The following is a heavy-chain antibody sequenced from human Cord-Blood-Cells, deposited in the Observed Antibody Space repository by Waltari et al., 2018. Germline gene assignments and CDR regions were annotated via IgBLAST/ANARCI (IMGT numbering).Heavy chain of an antibody. V-gene: IGHV4-39*01. CDR2: IYYSGST. CDR3: ARVWGSSAAFDI. D-gene: IGHD6-6*01. J-gene: IGHJ3*02. CDR1: GGSISSRSYY. Sequence: QLQLQESGPALVQPSETLSPTCPVHGGSISSRSYYWGWLRQPPGKGLEWIGSIYYSGSTYYNPSLKSRVTISVDTSKNQFSLKLSSVTAADTAVYYCARVWGSSAAFDIWGQGTMVTVSS.